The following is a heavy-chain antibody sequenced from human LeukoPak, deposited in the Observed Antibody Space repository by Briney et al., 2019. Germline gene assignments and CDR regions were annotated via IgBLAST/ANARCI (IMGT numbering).Heavy chain of an antibody. CDR3: SKQRRASEIVVGREGWYFDL. D-gene: IGHD3-22*01. CDR2: ISYDGSNE. CDR1: GFTFSSYV. V-gene: IGHV3-30*04. Sequence: GGSLRLSCAASGFTFSSYVMHWVRQAPGKVLEWVAIISYDGSNEYYAASVKGRFTISRDNSRNTLYLQMNSLRAEDTAVYYCSKQRRASEIVVGREGWYFDLWGRGTLVTVSS. J-gene: IGHJ2*01.